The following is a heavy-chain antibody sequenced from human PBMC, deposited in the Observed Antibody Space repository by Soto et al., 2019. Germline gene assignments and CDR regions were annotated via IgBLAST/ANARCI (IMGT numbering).Heavy chain of an antibody. CDR1: GDPISRYH. J-gene: IGHJ4*02. V-gene: IGHV4-59*01. Sequence: QVQLQESGPGLVKPSETLSLSCTVSGDPISRYHWSWIRQTPGKGLEWIGYVHNSGSTSYNPSLKSRVTISIYTSRKQFSLRLRSVTAADTAVYYCTGDRNNRVWYKYWGQGTLVTVSS. CDR2: VHNSGST. D-gene: IGHD6-19*01. CDR3: TGDRNNRVWYKY.